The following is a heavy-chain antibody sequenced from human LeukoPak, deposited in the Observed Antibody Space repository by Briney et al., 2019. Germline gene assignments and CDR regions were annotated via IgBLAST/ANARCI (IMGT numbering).Heavy chain of an antibody. Sequence: ASVKVSCKTSGYTFTAYYMHWVRQAPGQGLEWMGWINPNSGGTNYAQKFQGRVTMTRDTSISTAYMELSRLRSDDTAVYYCARDQVYNSAQGVVDYRGQGTLVTVSS. CDR3: ARDQVYNSAQGVVDY. D-gene: IGHD6-19*01. CDR1: GYTFTAYY. CDR2: INPNSGGT. V-gene: IGHV1-2*02. J-gene: IGHJ4*02.